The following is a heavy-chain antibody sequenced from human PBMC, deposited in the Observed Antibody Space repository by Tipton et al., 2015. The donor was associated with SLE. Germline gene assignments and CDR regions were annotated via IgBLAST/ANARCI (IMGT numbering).Heavy chain of an antibody. CDR1: DGSISSSNYY. CDR3: ARRHYSGPFDN. D-gene: IGHD5-12*01. CDR2: IFYTGST. Sequence: TLSLTCTVSDGSISSSNYYWGWIRQPPGKGLEWIGSIFYTGSTYYNPSLKSQVSFSIDTSKNQFSLKLNSVTAADTAVYYCARRHYSGPFDNWGQGTLVTVST. J-gene: IGHJ4*02. V-gene: IGHV4-39*07.